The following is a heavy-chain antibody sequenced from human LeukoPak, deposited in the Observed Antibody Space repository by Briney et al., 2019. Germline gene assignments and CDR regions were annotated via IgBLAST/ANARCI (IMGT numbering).Heavy chain of an antibody. J-gene: IGHJ4*02. CDR2: ISSSSSYI. D-gene: IGHD3-10*01. Sequence: PGGSLRLSCAASGFTFSSYSMNWVRQAPGKGLEWVSSISSSSSYIYYADSVKGRFTISRDNAKNSLYLQMNSLRAEDTAVYYCTSVGEFITHLDYWGRGTLVTVST. CDR3: TSVGEFITHLDY. CDR1: GFTFSSYS. V-gene: IGHV3-21*01.